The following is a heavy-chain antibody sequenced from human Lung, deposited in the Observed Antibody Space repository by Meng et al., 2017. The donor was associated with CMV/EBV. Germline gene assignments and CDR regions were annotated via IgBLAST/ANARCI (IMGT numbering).Heavy chain of an antibody. J-gene: IGHJ6*02. V-gene: IGHV4-59*01. CDR3: ARNSPAAPHYYYYGMDV. D-gene: IGHD2-2*01. Sequence: SETLSLXXTVSGGSISSYYWSWIRQPPGKGLEWIGYIYYSGSTNYNPSLKSRVTISVDTSKNQFSLKLSSVTAADTAVYYCARNSPAAPHYYYYGMDVWGPGTXVTVAS. CDR1: GGSISSYY. CDR2: IYYSGST.